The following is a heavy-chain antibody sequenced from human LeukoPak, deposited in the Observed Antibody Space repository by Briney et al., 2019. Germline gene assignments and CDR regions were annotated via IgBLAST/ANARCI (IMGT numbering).Heavy chain of an antibody. D-gene: IGHD3-22*01. CDR2: IYPGDSDT. V-gene: IGHV5-51*01. CDR3: ARLYYYDTSGLDY. CDR1: GYSFTSL. J-gene: IGHJ4*02. Sequence: GESLKISCKCSGYSFTSLIAWVRQMPGKGLEWMGIIYPGDSDTRYSPSFQGQVTISADKSTSTAYLQWSSLTASEPAIYYCARLYYYDTSGLDYWGQGTLVTVSS.